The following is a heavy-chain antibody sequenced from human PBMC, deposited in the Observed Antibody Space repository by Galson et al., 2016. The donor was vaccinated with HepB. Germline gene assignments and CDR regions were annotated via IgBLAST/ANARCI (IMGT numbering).Heavy chain of an antibody. Sequence: SLRLSCAASGFGFSTYFMHWVRQAPGKGLEWVAIAWNDGNQKYYGDSVKGRFTISRDNSKNTLYLQMNSLRADDTAVYYCVREEGCNCCQSGGFDSWGQGTLVTVSS. CDR2: AWNDGNQK. V-gene: IGHV3-33*01. CDR1: GFGFSTYF. CDR3: VREEGCNCCQSGGFDS. D-gene: IGHD2-15*01. J-gene: IGHJ5*01.